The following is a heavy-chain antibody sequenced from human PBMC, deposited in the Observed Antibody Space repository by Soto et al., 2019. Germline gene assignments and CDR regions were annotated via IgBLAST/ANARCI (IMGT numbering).Heavy chain of an antibody. CDR3: ARDRRDVPFDY. CDR1: GFTFSSYG. D-gene: IGHD2-21*02. V-gene: IGHV3-33*01. J-gene: IGHJ4*02. Sequence: QVQLVESGGGVVQPGRSLRLSCSASGFTFSSYGMHWVRQAPGKGLEWVAVISYDGGNKIYADSVKGRFTISRDTSNNRLYLQMNSLRGEDTAVYYCARDRRDVPFDYLGQGTLVTVSS. CDR2: ISYDGGNK.